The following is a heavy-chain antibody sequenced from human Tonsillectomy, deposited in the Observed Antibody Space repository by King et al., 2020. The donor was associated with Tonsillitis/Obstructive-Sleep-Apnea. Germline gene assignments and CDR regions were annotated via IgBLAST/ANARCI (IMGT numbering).Heavy chain of an antibody. CDR2: ISYDGGNK. D-gene: IGHD3-9*01. Sequence: VQLVESWGGVVQPGRSLRLSCAASGFTFNTYPMHWVRQAPGKGLEWVAVISYDGGNKCYADSVKGRFTISRDNSKNTLYLQMNSLRAEDTAVYYCARDAFESAYYYYYYYMAVWGKGTTVTVSS. J-gene: IGHJ6*03. V-gene: IGHV3-30*01. CDR3: ARDAFESAYYYYYYYMAV. CDR1: GFTFNTYP.